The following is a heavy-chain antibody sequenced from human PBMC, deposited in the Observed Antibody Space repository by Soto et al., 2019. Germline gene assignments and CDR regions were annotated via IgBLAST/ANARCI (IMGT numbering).Heavy chain of an antibody. V-gene: IGHV4-39*01. CDR2: IYYSGST. J-gene: IGHJ5*02. CDR1: GGSISSSSYY. Sequence: QLQLQESGPGLVKPSETLSLTCTVSGGSISSSSYYWGWIRQPPGKGLEWIGSIYYSGSTYYNPSLKSRVTISVDTSKNQFSLKLSSVTAADTAVYYCARQGGVAAAGTECWFDPWGQGTLVTVSS. CDR3: ARQGGVAAAGTECWFDP. D-gene: IGHD6-13*01.